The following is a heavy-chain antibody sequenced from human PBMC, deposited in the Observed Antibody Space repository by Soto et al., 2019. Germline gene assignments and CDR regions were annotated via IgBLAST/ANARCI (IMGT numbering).Heavy chain of an antibody. CDR2: INSDGSST. CDR3: GCGGNSLNYDS. Sequence: GGSLRLSCAASGFTFRSYWMQWVRQAPGKGLVWVSWINSDGSSTSYADSVKGRFTISRDNAKNTLYLQMNSLRAEDTAVYYCGCGGNSLNYDSWAQGNLVTVSA. V-gene: IGHV3-74*01. CDR1: GFTFRSYW. J-gene: IGHJ4*02. D-gene: IGHD2-2*01.